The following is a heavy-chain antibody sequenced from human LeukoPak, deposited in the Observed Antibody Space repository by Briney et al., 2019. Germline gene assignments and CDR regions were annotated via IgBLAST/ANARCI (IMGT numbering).Heavy chain of an antibody. CDR2: IGHDGNYK. CDR1: GSTINTFG. Sequence: GGSLRLSCIVSGSTINTFGFHWFRQAPGKGPEWLAFIGHDGNYKHYGDSVRGRFTISRDNSKNTVYLEMDSLRADDTALYRCAKDLSYSYDIWGQGTKVTVSS. D-gene: IGHD2-15*01. J-gene: IGHJ3*02. CDR3: AKDLSYSYDI. V-gene: IGHV3-30*02.